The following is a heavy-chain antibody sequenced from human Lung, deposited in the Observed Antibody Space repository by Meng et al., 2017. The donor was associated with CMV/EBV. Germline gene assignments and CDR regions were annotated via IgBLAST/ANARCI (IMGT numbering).Heavy chain of an antibody. CDR3: VRDGKYCSSGTCDYYIMDL. D-gene: IGHD2-15*01. V-gene: IGHV3-74*01. CDR2: INSDGSTT. CDR1: GFTFSTYW. Sequence: GGSXRLXXAASGFTFSTYWMHWVRQTPGTGLVWVSRINSDGSTTTYADSVKGRFTISRDNAKNTLYLQMSSLRAEDSAVYYCVRDGKYCSSGTCDYYIMDLWGQGTTVXVSS. J-gene: IGHJ6*02.